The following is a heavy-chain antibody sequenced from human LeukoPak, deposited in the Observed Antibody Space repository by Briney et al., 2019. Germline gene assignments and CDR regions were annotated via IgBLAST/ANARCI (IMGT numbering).Heavy chain of an antibody. CDR2: ISGSGGST. J-gene: IGHJ6*04. Sequence: GGSLRLSCAASGFTFTSYAMSWVRQVSGKGLEWVSVISGSGGSTYYADSVKGRFTISRDNSKNTLYLQMNSLRAEDTAVYYCAELGITMIGGVWGKGTTVTISS. CDR3: AELGITMIGGV. CDR1: GFTFTSYA. V-gene: IGHV3-23*01. D-gene: IGHD3-10*02.